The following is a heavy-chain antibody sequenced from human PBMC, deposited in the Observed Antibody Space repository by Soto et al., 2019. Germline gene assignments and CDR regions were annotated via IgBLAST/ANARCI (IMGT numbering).Heavy chain of an antibody. V-gene: IGHV4-4*07. CDR3: AREPITMVRGVILDYYGMDV. J-gene: IGHJ6*02. Sequence: SETLSLTCTVSGGSISSYYWSWIRQPAGKGLEWIGRIYTSGSTNYNPSLKSRVTMSVDTSKNQFSLKLSSVTAADMAVYYCAREPITMVRGVILDYYGMDVWGQGTTVTV. D-gene: IGHD3-10*01. CDR1: GGSISSYY. CDR2: IYTSGST.